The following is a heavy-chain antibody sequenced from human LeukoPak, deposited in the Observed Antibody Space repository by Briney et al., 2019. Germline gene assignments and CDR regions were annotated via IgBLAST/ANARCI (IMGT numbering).Heavy chain of an antibody. D-gene: IGHD3-10*01. J-gene: IGHJ5*01. CDR3: ARHYGWFDY. CDR1: GFTFSSYE. V-gene: IGHV3-48*03. CDR2: ISSSGGYM. Sequence: PGGSLRLSCAASGFTFSSYEMDWVRQAPEKGLEWISYISSSGGYMYADSVKGRFTISRDNAKNSLYLQMNSLRVEDTGVYYCARHYGWFDYWGQGTLVTVSS.